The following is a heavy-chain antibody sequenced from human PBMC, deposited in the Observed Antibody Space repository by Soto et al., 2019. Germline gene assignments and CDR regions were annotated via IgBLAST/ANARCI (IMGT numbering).Heavy chain of an antibody. CDR1: GGSISSGDYY. CDR2: IYYSGST. J-gene: IGHJ3*02. D-gene: IGHD3-10*01. CDR3: ASDRGGSGRTVDAFDI. Sequence: QVQLQESGPGLVKPSQTLSLTCTVSGGSISSGDYYWSWIRQPPGKGLEWIGYIYYSGSTYYNPSLKSRVTIPVDTSKNQFSLKLSSVTAADTAVYYCASDRGGSGRTVDAFDIWGQGTMVTVSS. V-gene: IGHV4-30-4*01.